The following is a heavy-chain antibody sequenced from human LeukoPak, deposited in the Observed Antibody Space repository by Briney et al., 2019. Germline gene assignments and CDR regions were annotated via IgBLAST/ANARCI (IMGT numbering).Heavy chain of an antibody. Sequence: PSKTLSLTCSVSGGSISSDGYYWSWIRQHPGKGLEWIGYMYYSGTTYLHPSLKSRVTISADTSKNQFSLKLSSVTAADTAVYYCAREIASAGTGADYWGRGILVTVSS. CDR3: AREIASAGTGADY. D-gene: IGHD6-13*01. J-gene: IGHJ4*02. V-gene: IGHV4-31*03. CDR2: MYYSGTT. CDR1: GGSISSDGYY.